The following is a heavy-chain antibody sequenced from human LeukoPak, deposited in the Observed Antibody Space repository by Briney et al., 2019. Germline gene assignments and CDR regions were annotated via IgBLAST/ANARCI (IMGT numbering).Heavy chain of an antibody. J-gene: IGHJ3*02. CDR3: VKVLASGDAFDI. V-gene: IGHV3-23*01. CDR2: ISARGDGT. Sequence: GGSLRLSCAASGFPFNSYAMTWVRQAPGKGLEWVSDISARGDGTYYADSVKGRFTISRDNSKYTLYLQMNSLRADDTALYYCVKVLASGDAFDIWGQGTMVIVSS. D-gene: IGHD3-10*01. CDR1: GFPFNSYA.